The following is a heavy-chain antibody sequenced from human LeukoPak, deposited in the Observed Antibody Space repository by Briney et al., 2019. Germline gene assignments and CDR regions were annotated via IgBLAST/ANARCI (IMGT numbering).Heavy chain of an antibody. Sequence: ASVKVSCKASGYTFTTYYIHWVRQAPGQGLEWMGLINPGGDNTNYAQNFQGRVTMTRDTSASTVYMELSSLRSEDTAIYYCARIRDGYNDAYDICSQGTAVTVPS. V-gene: IGHV1-46*01. CDR2: INPGGDNT. CDR3: ARIRDGYNDAYDI. CDR1: GYTFTTYY. J-gene: IGHJ3*02. D-gene: IGHD5-24*01.